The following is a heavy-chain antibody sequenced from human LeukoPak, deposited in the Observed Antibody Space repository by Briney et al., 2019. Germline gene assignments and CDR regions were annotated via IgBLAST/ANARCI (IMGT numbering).Heavy chain of an antibody. Sequence: SQTLSLTYAISGDSVSRDSIAWNWIRQSPSRGLEWLGRTYYKSAWYNDYAVSVKGRITINPDTSKNQFYLHLNSVTPEDTAVYYCARGTRWPQFDYWGQGTLVTVSS. D-gene: IGHD6-13*01. CDR3: ARGTRWPQFDY. V-gene: IGHV6-1*01. J-gene: IGHJ4*02. CDR1: GDSVSRDSIA. CDR2: TYYKSAWYN.